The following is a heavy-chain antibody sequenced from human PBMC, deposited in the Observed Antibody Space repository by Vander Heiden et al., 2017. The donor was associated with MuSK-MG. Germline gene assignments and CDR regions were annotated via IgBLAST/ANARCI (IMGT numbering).Heavy chain of an antibody. Sequence: EVQLLASGGDLVQPGGSLRLSCATSGFTFNNYAMAWVRQTPGKGLEWVSTIRGGGGNTYYADSVKGRFTISRDNSKNILYLQMNSLRADDSAVYYCAKGCSDTCYSTFDSWGQGTLVTVSS. D-gene: IGHD2-15*01. J-gene: IGHJ4*02. V-gene: IGHV3-23*01. CDR1: GFTFNNYA. CDR3: AKGCSDTCYSTFDS. CDR2: IRGGGGNT.